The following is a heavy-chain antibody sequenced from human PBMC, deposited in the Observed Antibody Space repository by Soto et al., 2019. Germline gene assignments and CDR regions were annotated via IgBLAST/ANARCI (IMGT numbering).Heavy chain of an antibody. Sequence: SVKVSCKASGGTFSSYAISWVRQAPGQGLEWMGGIIPIFGTANYAQKFQGRVTITADESTSTAYMELSSLRSEDTAVYYCARKGADSYCSGGSCYSWVYYYGMDVWGQGTTVTVSS. J-gene: IGHJ6*02. CDR1: GGTFSSYA. V-gene: IGHV1-69*13. CDR3: ARKGADSYCSGGSCYSWVYYYGMDV. CDR2: IIPIFGTA. D-gene: IGHD2-15*01.